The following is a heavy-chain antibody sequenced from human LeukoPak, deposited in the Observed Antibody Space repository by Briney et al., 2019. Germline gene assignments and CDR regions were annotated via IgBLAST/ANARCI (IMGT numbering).Heavy chain of an antibody. J-gene: IGHJ4*02. D-gene: IGHD6-13*01. Sequence: GGPLRLSCAASGFTFSSYVMSWVRQAPGKGLEWVSAISGSGGSTYYADSVKGRFTISRDNSKNTLYLQMNSLRAEDTAIYYCAKSGTSSSWYYFDYWGQGTLVTVSS. CDR3: AKSGTSSSWYYFDY. V-gene: IGHV3-23*01. CDR2: ISGSGGST. CDR1: GFTFSSYV.